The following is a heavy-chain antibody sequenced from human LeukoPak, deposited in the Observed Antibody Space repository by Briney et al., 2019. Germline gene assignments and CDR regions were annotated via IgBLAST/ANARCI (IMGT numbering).Heavy chain of an antibody. V-gene: IGHV4-61*02. D-gene: IGHD3-9*01. J-gene: IGHJ3*02. CDR1: GGSISSDSYC. CDR2: LYTSGST. CDR3: ARIRYFDWLSRFDDAFDI. Sequence: SQTLSLTCTVSGGSISSDSYCWSWIRQPAGKGLEWIGRLYTSGSTNYNLSLKSRVTISVDTSKNQFSLKLSSVTAADTAVYYCARIRYFDWLSRFDDAFDIWGQGTMVTVSS.